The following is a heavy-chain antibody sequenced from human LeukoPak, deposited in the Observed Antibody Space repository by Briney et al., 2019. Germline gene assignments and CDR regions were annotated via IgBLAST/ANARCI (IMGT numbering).Heavy chain of an antibody. CDR1: GGSISSSSYY. Sequence: SETLSLTCTVSGGSISSSSYYWGWIRQHPGKGLEWIGSIYYSGSTYYNPSLKSRVTISVDTSKNQFSLKLSSVTAADTAVYYCARRGPGWYYFDYWGQGTLVTVSS. J-gene: IGHJ4*02. CDR3: ARRGPGWYYFDY. D-gene: IGHD6-19*01. V-gene: IGHV4-39*01. CDR2: IYYSGST.